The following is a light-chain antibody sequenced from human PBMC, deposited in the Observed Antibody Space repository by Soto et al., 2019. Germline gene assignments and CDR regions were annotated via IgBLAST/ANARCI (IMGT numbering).Light chain of an antibody. V-gene: IGKV3-15*01. J-gene: IGKJ1*01. CDR2: DTS. CDR3: QQYAEWLWT. Sequence: EIVMTQSPATLSVSPGEGATLSCRASQSLSGKLSWFQQRPGQALGLLIYDTSTRATGVPARFSGSGSGTDFTLTISSLQSEDFAVYYCQQYAEWLWTFGRGTKLEIK. CDR1: QSLSGK.